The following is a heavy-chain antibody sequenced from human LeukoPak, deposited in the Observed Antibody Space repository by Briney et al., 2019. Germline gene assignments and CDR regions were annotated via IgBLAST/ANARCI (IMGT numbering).Heavy chain of an antibody. CDR2: MNPNSGNT. V-gene: IGHV1-8*01. J-gene: IGHJ6*02. Sequence: ASVKVSCKASGYTFTSYDINWVRQATGQGLEWMGWMNPNSGNTGYAQKFQGRVTMTEDTSTDTAYMELSSLRSEDTAVYYCATGRHIQLWSYYYYGMDVWGQGTTVTVSS. CDR3: ATGRHIQLWSYYYYGMDV. D-gene: IGHD5-18*01. CDR1: GYTFTSYD.